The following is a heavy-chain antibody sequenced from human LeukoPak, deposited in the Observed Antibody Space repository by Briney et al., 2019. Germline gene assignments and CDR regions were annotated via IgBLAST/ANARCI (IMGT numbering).Heavy chain of an antibody. V-gene: IGHV3-23*01. CDR1: GFTFSSYA. D-gene: IGHD6-13*01. CDR3: AKDVGSSSWYIGYYYYYGMDV. Sequence: PGASLRLSCAASGFTFSSYAMSWVRQAPGKGLEWVSAISGSGGSTYYADSVKGRSTISRDNSKNTLYLQMNSLRAEDTAVYYCAKDVGSSSWYIGYYYYYGMDVWGQGTTVTVSS. J-gene: IGHJ6*02. CDR2: ISGSGGST.